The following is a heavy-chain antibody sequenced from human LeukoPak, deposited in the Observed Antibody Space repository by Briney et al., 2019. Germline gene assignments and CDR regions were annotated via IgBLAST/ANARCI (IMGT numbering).Heavy chain of an antibody. CDR2: INGDGGST. CDR1: GFTFSTYA. CDR3: AKRPDCSTTNCFRFEY. D-gene: IGHD2-2*01. Sequence: GGSQRLSCAASGFTFSTYAMSWVRQAPGQGLEWVSSINGDGGSTYYAESVKGRFTVSRDNSKNTLYLQMDSLRAEDAAVYYCAKRPDCSTTNCFRFEYWGQGTLVTVSS. V-gene: IGHV3-23*01. J-gene: IGHJ4*02.